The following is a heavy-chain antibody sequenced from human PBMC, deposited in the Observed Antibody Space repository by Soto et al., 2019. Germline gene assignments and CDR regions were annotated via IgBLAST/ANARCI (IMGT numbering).Heavy chain of an antibody. J-gene: IGHJ6*02. CDR3: ARETMVRGVNLGDYYYGMDV. D-gene: IGHD3-10*01. CDR2: IYYSGST. CDR1: GGSISSGGYY. Sequence: KTSETLSLTCTVSGGSISSGGYYWGWIRQHPGKGLEWIGYIYYSGSTYYNPSLKSRVTISVDTSKNQFSLKLSSVTAADTAVYYCARETMVRGVNLGDYYYGMDVWGQGTTVTVSS. V-gene: IGHV4-31*03.